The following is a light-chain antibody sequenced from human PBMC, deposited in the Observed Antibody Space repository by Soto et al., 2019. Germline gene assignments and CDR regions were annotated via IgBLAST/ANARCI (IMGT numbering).Light chain of an antibody. Sequence: EIVLAQSPATLSLSPVERATLSCMASQSVSIYLAWYQQKPGQAPRLLIYDASNRATGIPARFSGSGSGTDFTLTISSLEPEDFAVYYCQQRSNWPPKITFGQGTRLEI. CDR1: QSVSIY. V-gene: IGKV3-11*01. J-gene: IGKJ5*01. CDR3: QQRSNWPPKIT. CDR2: DAS.